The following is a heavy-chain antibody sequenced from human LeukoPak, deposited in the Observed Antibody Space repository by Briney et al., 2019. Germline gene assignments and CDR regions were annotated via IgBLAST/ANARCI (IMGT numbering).Heavy chain of an antibody. J-gene: IGHJ4*02. Sequence: ASVKVSCKASGGTFSSYAISWVRQAPGQGLEWMGRIIPIFGTANYAQKFQGRVTITTDESTSTAYMELSSLRSEDTAVYYCAGGIAAAGTDYWGQGTLVTVSS. V-gene: IGHV1-69*05. CDR1: GGTFSSYA. CDR2: IIPIFGTA. D-gene: IGHD6-13*01. CDR3: AGGIAAAGTDY.